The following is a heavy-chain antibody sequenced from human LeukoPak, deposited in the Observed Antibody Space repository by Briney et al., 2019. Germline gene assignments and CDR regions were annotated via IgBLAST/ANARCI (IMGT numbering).Heavy chain of an antibody. CDR3: ARDGAAAVPR. CDR1: GFTFSDFY. Sequence: PGGSLRLSCTASGFTFSDFYMSWIRQAPGKGLEWVSYISSSGNAIYSADSVKGRFTISRDNARNSLYLQMNSLRAEDTAVYYCARDGAAAVPRWGQGTLVTVSS. V-gene: IGHV3-11*01. J-gene: IGHJ4*02. D-gene: IGHD6-13*01. CDR2: ISSSGNAI.